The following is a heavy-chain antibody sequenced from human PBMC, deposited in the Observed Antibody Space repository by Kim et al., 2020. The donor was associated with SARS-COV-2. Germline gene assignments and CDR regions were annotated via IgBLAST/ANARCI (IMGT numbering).Heavy chain of an antibody. V-gene: IGHV3-33*01. CDR1: GFTFSSYG. Sequence: GGSLRLSCAASGFTFSSYGMHWVRQAPGKGLEWVAVIWYDGSNKYYADSVKGRFTISRDNSKNTLYLQMNSLRAEDTAVYYCARGDGYNSPHDYWVQGTLVTVSS. CDR3: ARGDGYNSPHDY. CDR2: IWYDGSNK. D-gene: IGHD5-12*01. J-gene: IGHJ4*02.